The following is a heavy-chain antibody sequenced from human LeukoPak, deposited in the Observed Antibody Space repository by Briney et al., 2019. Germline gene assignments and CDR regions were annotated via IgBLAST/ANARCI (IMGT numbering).Heavy chain of an antibody. Sequence: PSETLSLTCTVSGASISSTTYYWSWIRQPPGKGLEWIGEINHSGSTNYNPSLKSRVTISVDTSKNQFSLKLSSVTAADTAVYYCARTRGSGYCSGGSCYGGSFDYWGQGTLVTVSS. CDR3: ARTRGSGYCSGGSCYGGSFDY. V-gene: IGHV4-39*07. CDR1: GASISSTTYY. J-gene: IGHJ4*02. D-gene: IGHD2-15*01. CDR2: INHSGST.